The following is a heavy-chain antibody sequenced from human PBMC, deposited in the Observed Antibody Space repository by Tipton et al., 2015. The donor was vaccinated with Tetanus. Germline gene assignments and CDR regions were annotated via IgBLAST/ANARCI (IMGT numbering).Heavy chain of an antibody. D-gene: IGHD5-12*01. CDR2: IYYSGST. CDR3: ARPKEGAREGPRDAFAI. CDR1: GGSISSSSYY. Sequence: TLSLTCTVSGGSISSSSYYWGWIRQPPGKGLEWIGSIYYSGSTYYNPSLKSRVTISVDTSKNQFSLKLSSVAAADTAVYYCARPKEGAREGPRDAFAIWGQGTMVTVSS. V-gene: IGHV4-39*01. J-gene: IGHJ3*02.